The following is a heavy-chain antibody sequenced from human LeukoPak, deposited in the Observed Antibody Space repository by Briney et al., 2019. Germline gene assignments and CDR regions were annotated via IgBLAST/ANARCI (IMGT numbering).Heavy chain of an antibody. D-gene: IGHD4-17*01. J-gene: IGHJ5*02. CDR2: INPNSGGT. CDR3: ARVFDHDYNDFGFDP. CDR1: GYTFTGYY. Sequence: ASVKVSCKASGYTFTGYYIHWVRQAPGQGLEWMGWINPNSGGTNYAQKFQGRVTMTRDTSISTAYMALRSLRSDDTAVYYCARVFDHDYNDFGFDPWGQGTLVTVSS. V-gene: IGHV1-2*02.